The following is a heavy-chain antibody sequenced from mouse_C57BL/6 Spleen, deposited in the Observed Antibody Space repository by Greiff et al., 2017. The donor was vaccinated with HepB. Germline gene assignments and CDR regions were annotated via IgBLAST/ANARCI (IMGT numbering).Heavy chain of an antibody. V-gene: IGHV5-16*01. CDR3: ARGYDYGDRNWYFDV. J-gene: IGHJ1*03. D-gene: IGHD2-4*01. Sequence: EVQLVESEGGLVQPGSSMKLSCTASGFTFSDYYMAWVRQVPEKGLEWVANINYDGSSTYYLDSLKSRFIISRDNAKNILYLQMSSLKSEDTATYYCARGYDYGDRNWYFDVWGTGTTVTVSS. CDR2: INYDGSST. CDR1: GFTFSDYY.